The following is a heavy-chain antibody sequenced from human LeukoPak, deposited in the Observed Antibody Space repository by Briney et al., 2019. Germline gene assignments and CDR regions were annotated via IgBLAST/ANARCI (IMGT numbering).Heavy chain of an antibody. V-gene: IGHV3-9*03. Sequence: GGSLRLSCAASGFTFDDYATHWVRQAPGKGLEWVSGITWNSDNIEYADSVKGRFTISRDNAKNSLYLQMNSLRAEDMALYYCAKGGGGRLIYYYYMDVWGKGTTVTVSS. D-gene: IGHD3-16*01. CDR3: AKGGGGRLIYYYYMDV. CDR2: ITWNSDNI. J-gene: IGHJ6*03. CDR1: GFTFDDYA.